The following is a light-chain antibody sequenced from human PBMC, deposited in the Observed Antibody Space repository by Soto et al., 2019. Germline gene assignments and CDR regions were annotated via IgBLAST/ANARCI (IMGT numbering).Light chain of an antibody. CDR1: QSVSTDY. J-gene: IGKJ1*01. V-gene: IGKV3-20*01. Sequence: EIVLTQSPGTLSLSPGDRATLSCRASQSVSTDYLAWYQQKPGQAPRLLIYGASSRATGIPDRFSGSGSGTDFTLTISRLEPEDFAVYYCQQYGSSPRTFGQGTKVDI. CDR3: QQYGSSPRT. CDR2: GAS.